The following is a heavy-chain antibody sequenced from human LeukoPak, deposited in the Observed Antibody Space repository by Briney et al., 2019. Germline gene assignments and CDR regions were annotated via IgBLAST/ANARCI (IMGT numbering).Heavy chain of an antibody. J-gene: IGHJ6*02. CDR3: ARDRGDYYDSSGYYYYYGMDV. CDR1: GFTVSSNY. V-gene: IGHV3-66*01. D-gene: IGHD3-22*01. Sequence: GGSLRLSCAASGFTVSSNYMSWVRQAPGKGLEWVSVIYSGGSTYYADSVKGRFTISRDNPKNTLYLQMNSLRAEDTAVYYCARDRGDYYDSSGYYYYYGMDVWGQGTTVTVSS. CDR2: IYSGGST.